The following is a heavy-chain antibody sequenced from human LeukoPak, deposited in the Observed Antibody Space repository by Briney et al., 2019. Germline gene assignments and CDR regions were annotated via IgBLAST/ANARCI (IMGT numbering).Heavy chain of an antibody. Sequence: ASVKVSCKASGYTFTGYYMHWVRQAPGQGLEWMGWINPNSGGTNYAQKFQGRVTMTEDTSTDTAYMELSSLRSEDTAVYYCATDRRRKLLGYSSGWSDFDYWGQGTLVTVSS. CDR1: GYTFTGYY. CDR2: INPNSGGT. V-gene: IGHV1-2*02. J-gene: IGHJ4*02. D-gene: IGHD6-19*01. CDR3: ATDRRRKLLGYSSGWSDFDY.